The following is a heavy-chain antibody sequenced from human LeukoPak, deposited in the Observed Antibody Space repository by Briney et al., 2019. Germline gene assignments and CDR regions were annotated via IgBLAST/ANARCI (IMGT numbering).Heavy chain of an antibody. D-gene: IGHD2-21*02. CDR2: ISSSSSYI. CDR3: ARVDCGGDCEFQAVALPPAIDY. J-gene: IGHJ4*02. Sequence: PGGSLRLSCAASGLSFDDYAMHWVRQAPGKGLEWVSSISSSSSYIYYADSVKGRFTISRDNAKNSLYLQMNSLRAEDTAVYYCARVDCGGDCEFQAVALPPAIDYWGQGTLVTVSS. V-gene: IGHV3-21*01. CDR1: GLSFDDYA.